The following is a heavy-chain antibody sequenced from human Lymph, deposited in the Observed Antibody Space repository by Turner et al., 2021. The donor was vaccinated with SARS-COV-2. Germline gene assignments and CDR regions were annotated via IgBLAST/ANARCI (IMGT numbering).Heavy chain of an antibody. CDR3: AKGVRGVIIPEAFDI. CDR2: ISVSGGST. CDR1: GFTFSSYA. Sequence: EVQLLESGGGLVQPGGSLRLSCAASGFTFSSYAMSWVRQAPGKGLEWVSSISVSGGSTYYADSVKGRFTISRDNSKNTLYLQMSSLRAEDTAVYYCAKGVRGVIIPEAFDIWGQGTMVTISS. D-gene: IGHD3-10*01. J-gene: IGHJ3*02. V-gene: IGHV3-23*01.